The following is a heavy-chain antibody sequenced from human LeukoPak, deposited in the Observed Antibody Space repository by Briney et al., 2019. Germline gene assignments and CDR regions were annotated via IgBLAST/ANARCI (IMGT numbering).Heavy chain of an antibody. CDR1: GYSFTTYW. V-gene: IGHV5-51*01. CDR3: ARHRGSGYYDY. CDR2: IYSGDSAT. J-gene: IGHJ4*02. Sequence: AEALKISCKGSGYSFTTYWIGWVRQMPGKGLEWMGIIYSGDSATTYNPSFQGQVTISADKSISTAYLQWSSLKASDTAIYYCARHRGSGYYDYWGQGILVTVSS. D-gene: IGHD3-3*01.